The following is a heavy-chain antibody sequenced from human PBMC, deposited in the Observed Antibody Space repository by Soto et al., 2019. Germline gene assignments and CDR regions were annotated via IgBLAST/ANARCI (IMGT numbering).Heavy chain of an antibody. CDR1: EFTFRSYW. J-gene: IGHJ3*01. D-gene: IGHD1-7*01. V-gene: IGHV3-74*01. Sequence: GSLRLPCSASEFTFRSYWMHWVRQSPGKGLVWVSLISGDGSSTNYADSVKGRFTISRDNAKNTVYLQIDSLRAEDTAVYYCARSLPGTYGAFDLWGQGTMVTV. CDR2: ISGDGSST. CDR3: ARSLPGTYGAFDL.